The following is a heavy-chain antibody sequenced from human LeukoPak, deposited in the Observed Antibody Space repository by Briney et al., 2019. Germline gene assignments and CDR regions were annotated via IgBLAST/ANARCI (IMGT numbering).Heavy chain of an antibody. CDR1: GYTLTELS. V-gene: IGHV1-24*01. J-gene: IGHJ4*02. CDR3: AAYYDSSGYYFDY. CDR2: FDPEDGET. D-gene: IGHD3-22*01. Sequence: ASVKVSCKVSGYTLTELSTHWVRQAPGKGLEWMGGFDPEDGETIYAQKFQGRVTMTEDTSTDTAYMELSSLRSEDTAVYYCAAYYDSSGYYFDYWGQGTLVTVSS.